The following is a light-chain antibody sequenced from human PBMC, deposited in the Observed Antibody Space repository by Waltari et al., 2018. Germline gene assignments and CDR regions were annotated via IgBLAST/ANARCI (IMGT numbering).Light chain of an antibody. CDR3: QQSYSSPQIT. J-gene: IGKJ5*01. V-gene: IGKV1-39*01. Sequence: DIQMTQSPSSLSASVGDRVTITCRASQSIRSYVNWYQQKPGKAPKVLIYAASTLESGVPSRFSGSGSGTGFTLTISSLQPEDFATYYCQQSYSSPQITFGQGTRLEIK. CDR2: AAS. CDR1: QSIRSY.